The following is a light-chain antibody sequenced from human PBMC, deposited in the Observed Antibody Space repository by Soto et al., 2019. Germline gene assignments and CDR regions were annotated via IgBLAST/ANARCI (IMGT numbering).Light chain of an antibody. Sequence: DIQMNQSLSSLSATVGDRVTITCRASQSCRNSLAWYQQKAGKAPTLLIYDASTLQSGVPSRFSGSGSGTEFSLTISSLQPEDFATYYCLCYITYPWTFGQGTKV. CDR1: QSCRNS. J-gene: IGKJ1*01. CDR2: DAS. CDR3: LCYITYPWT. V-gene: IGKV1-5*01.